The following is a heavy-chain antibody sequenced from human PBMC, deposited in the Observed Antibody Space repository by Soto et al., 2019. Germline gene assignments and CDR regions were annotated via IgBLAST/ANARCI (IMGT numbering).Heavy chain of an antibody. CDR3: ASFVEVRGHIY. D-gene: IGHD3-10*01. CDR1: GGSISSYY. CDR2: IYTSGST. V-gene: IGHV4-4*07. Sequence: SETLSLTCTVSGGSISSYYWSCIRQPAGKGLEWVGRIYTSGSTNYNPSLKSRVTMSVDTSKNQFSLKLSSVTAADTAVYYCASFVEVRGHIYWGQGTLVTVSS. J-gene: IGHJ4*02.